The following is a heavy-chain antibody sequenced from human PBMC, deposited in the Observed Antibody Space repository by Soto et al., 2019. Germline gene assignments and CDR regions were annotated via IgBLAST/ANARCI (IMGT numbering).Heavy chain of an antibody. Sequence: GESLKISCKGSGYSFAGYWITWVRQKPGKGLEWMGRIDPSDSQTYYSPSFRGHVTISADKSISTAYLQWSSLKASDTAMYYCARQTWDTAMDAENYGMDVWGQGTTVNVSS. CDR3: ARQTWDTAMDAENYGMDV. J-gene: IGHJ6*02. V-gene: IGHV5-10-1*01. D-gene: IGHD5-18*01. CDR2: IDPSDSQT. CDR1: GYSFAGYW.